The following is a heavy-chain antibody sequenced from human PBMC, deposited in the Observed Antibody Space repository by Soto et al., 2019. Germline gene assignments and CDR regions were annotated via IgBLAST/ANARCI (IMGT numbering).Heavy chain of an antibody. Sequence: GGSLRLSCAASGFTFSTYSMNWVRQAPGKGLEWVSYISSSSSTIFYTDSVKGRFTTSRDNPKNTLYLQMNSLRAEDTAVYYCVRYNWYRRSDNWFDLWGQGTLVTVSS. CDR1: GFTFSTYS. J-gene: IGHJ5*02. D-gene: IGHD1-20*01. V-gene: IGHV3-48*01. CDR2: ISSSSSTI. CDR3: VRYNWYRRSDNWFDL.